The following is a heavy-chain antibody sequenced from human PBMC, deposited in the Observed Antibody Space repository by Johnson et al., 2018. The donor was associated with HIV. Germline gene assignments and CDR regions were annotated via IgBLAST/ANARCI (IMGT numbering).Heavy chain of an antibody. V-gene: IGHV3-33*06. CDR1: GFNFRSYG. Sequence: QVYLVESGGGVVQPGTSLRLSCEASGFNFRSYGMHWVRLAPGQGLEWVAGISYDGSKIDYIESVKGHFTISRDNSKNRVFLEINSLRGEDTALYYCAKSGDNGAFDLWGQGTTVTVSS. CDR2: ISYDGSKI. CDR3: AKSGDNGAFDL. D-gene: IGHD3-10*01. J-gene: IGHJ3*01.